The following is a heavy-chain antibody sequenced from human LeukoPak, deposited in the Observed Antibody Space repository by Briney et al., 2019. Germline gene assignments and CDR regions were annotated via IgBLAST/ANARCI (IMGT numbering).Heavy chain of an antibody. CDR2: ISGSVART. J-gene: IGHJ4*02. CDR3: AKKTQHYYDSSGVDY. D-gene: IGHD3-22*01. V-gene: IGHV3-23*01. Sequence: GGSLRLSCAASGLTFSSQAMRWVRQTPGRGLEWVSAISGSVARTNYADCVKGRFTISRDNSKNTLYLQMNSLRAEDTAVYYCAKKTQHYYDSSGVDYWGQGTLVTVSS. CDR1: GLTFSSQA.